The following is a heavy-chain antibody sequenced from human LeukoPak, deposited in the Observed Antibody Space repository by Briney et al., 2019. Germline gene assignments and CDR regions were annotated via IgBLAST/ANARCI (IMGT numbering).Heavy chain of an antibody. CDR2: IYYSGST. CDR1: GGSISSYY. Sequence: PSETLSLTCTVSGGSISSYYWSWIRQPPGKGLEWIGYIYYSGSTNYNPSLKSRVTISVDTSKNQFSLKLSSVTAADTAVYYCASAAGYSYGGPPRYYYGMDVWGQGTTVTVSS. CDR3: ASAAGYSYGGPPRYYYGMDV. J-gene: IGHJ6*02. V-gene: IGHV4-59*01. D-gene: IGHD5-18*01.